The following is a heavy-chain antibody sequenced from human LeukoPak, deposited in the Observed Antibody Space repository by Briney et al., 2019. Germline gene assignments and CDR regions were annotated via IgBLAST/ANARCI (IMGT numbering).Heavy chain of an antibody. V-gene: IGHV4-4*07. Sequence: SETLSLTCPVSGASISSYYWSWIRQPAGKGLEWIGRIYTSGSTNYNPSLKSRVTISVDTSKNQFSLKLSSVTAEDTAVYYCARKDIVVVPAAQPYYYYYMDVWGKGTTVTISS. CDR3: ARKDIVVVPAAQPYYYYYMDV. J-gene: IGHJ6*03. CDR1: GASISSYY. CDR2: IYTSGST. D-gene: IGHD2-2*01.